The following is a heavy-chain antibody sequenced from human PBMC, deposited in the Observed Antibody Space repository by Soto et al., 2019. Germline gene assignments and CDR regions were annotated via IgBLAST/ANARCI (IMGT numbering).Heavy chain of an antibody. Sequence: ASVKVSCKASGYTFTSYAMHWVRQAPGQRLEWMGGFDPEDGETIYAQKFQGRVTMTEDTSTDTAYMELSSLRSEDTAVYYCATSGYSRTFDYWGQGTLVTVSS. J-gene: IGHJ4*02. CDR3: ATSGYSRTFDY. V-gene: IGHV1-24*01. CDR1: GYTFTSYA. D-gene: IGHD6-13*01. CDR2: FDPEDGET.